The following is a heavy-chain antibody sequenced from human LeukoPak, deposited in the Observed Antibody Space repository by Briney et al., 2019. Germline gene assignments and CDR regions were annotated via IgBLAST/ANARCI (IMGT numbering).Heavy chain of an antibody. D-gene: IGHD3-22*01. CDR3: ARHPITRYYDSSGYSAAGPDY. V-gene: IGHV5-51*01. Sequence: GESLKISCKGSGCRFTTYWIGWVRQMPGKGLEWMGIINPGDSDTRYSPSFQGQVTISADKSISTAYLLWSSLKASDTAMYYCARHPITRYYDSSGYSAAGPDYWGQGTLVTVSS. CDR2: INPGDSDT. J-gene: IGHJ4*02. CDR1: GCRFTTYW.